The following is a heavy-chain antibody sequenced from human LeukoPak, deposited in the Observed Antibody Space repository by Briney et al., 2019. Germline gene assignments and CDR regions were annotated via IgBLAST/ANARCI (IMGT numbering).Heavy chain of an antibody. CDR3: ARGAGDDAFDI. V-gene: IGHV3-66*01. D-gene: IGHD3-10*01. J-gene: IGHJ3*02. CDR2: IYSGGGT. Sequence: GGSLRLSCAASGFTVSTNYMTWVRQAPGKGLEWVSVIYSGGGTYYADSVKGRFTISRDNSKNTLYLQMNSLRAEDTAVYYCARGAGDDAFDIWGQGTMVTVSS. CDR1: GFTVSTNY.